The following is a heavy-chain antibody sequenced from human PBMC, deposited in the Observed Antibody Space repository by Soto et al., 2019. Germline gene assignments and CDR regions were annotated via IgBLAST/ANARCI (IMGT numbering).Heavy chain of an antibody. V-gene: IGHV4-34*01. CDR2: INHSGST. CDR1: GGSISDYY. Sequence: PSETLSLTYAVFGGSISDYYWSWIRQPPGKGLEWIGEINHSGSTNYNPSLKSRVTISVDTSKNQFSLKLSSVTAADTAVYYCASYPIENIFYAFDIWGQGTMVTVSS. CDR3: ASYPIENIFYAFDI. J-gene: IGHJ3*02.